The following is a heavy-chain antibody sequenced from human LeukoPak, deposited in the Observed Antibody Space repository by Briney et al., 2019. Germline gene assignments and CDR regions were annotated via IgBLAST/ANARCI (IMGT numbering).Heavy chain of an antibody. CDR1: GGSISSYY. D-gene: IGHD1-1*01. Sequence: SETLSLTCTVSGGSISSYYWSWIRQPPGKGLEWIGEIYHSGSPNYNPSLKSRVTISVDKSRNHFSLNLSSVTAADTAVYYCARVNINNWHSCDNWGRGTLVTVSS. CDR3: ARVNINNWHSCDN. CDR2: IYHSGSP. V-gene: IGHV4-59*12. J-gene: IGHJ4*02.